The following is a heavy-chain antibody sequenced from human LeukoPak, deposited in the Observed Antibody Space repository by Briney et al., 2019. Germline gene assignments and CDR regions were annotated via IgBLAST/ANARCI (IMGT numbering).Heavy chain of an antibody. CDR3: ARDLAGYSSGWAFDY. V-gene: IGHV4-4*07. CDR1: GGSIKSYH. J-gene: IGHJ4*02. D-gene: IGHD6-19*01. Sequence: PSETLSLTCTVSGGSIKSYHWTWIRQPAGKGLEWIGRIYTSGATDYNPSLKSRVTMSVDTSKNQFSLNLNSVTAADTALYYCARDLAGYSSGWAFDYWGQGILVTVSS. CDR2: IYTSGAT.